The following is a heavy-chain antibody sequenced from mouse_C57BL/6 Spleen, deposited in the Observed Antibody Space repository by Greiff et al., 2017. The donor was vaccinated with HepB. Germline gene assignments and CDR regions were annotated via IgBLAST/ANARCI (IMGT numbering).Heavy chain of an antibody. CDR2: INPSSGYT. CDR3: ARPYYSNYVDY. V-gene: IGHV1-4*01. D-gene: IGHD2-5*01. J-gene: IGHJ2*01. CDR1: GYTFTSYT. Sequence: VKLQESGAELARPGASVKMSCKASGYTFTSYTMHWVKQRPGQGLEWIGYINPSSGYTKYNQKFKDKATLTADKSSSTAYMQLSSLTSEDSAVYYCARPYYSNYVDYWGQGTTLTVSS.